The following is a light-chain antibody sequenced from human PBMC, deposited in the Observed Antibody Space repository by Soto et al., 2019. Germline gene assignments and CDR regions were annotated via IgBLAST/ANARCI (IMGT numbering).Light chain of an antibody. V-gene: IGLV1-40*01. CDR3: QSYDSSLSGWV. CDR2: DYS. CDR1: SSNIGAGYN. J-gene: IGLJ3*02. Sequence: QSVLTQPPSVSGAPGQRVTISCSGSSSNIGAGYNVHWYQQLPGTAPKLLISDYSSRPSGVPDRFSGSKSDTLASLAITGLQAEDEADYYCQSYDSSLSGWVFGGGTKLTVL.